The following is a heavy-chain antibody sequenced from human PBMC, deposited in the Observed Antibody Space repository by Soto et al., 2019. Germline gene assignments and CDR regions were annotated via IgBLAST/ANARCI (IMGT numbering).Heavy chain of an antibody. V-gene: IGHV3-33*01. CDR1: GFTFSSYG. D-gene: IGHD2-2*01. CDR3: ARELRIVVVPAAQLAFDI. J-gene: IGHJ3*02. CDR2: IWYDGSNK. Sequence: QVQLVESGGGVVQPGRSLRLSCAASGFTFSSYGMHWVRQAPGKGLEWVAVIWYDGSNKYYADSVKGRFTISRDNSKNTLYLQMNSLRAEDTAVYYCARELRIVVVPAAQLAFDIWGQGTMVTVSS.